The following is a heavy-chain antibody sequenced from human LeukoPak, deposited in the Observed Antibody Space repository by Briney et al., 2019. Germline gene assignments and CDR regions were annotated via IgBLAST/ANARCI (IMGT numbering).Heavy chain of an antibody. CDR2: ISSSSSYI. D-gene: IGHD5-18*01. Sequence: GGSLRLSCAASGFTFSSYSMNWVRQAPGKGLEWVSSISSSSSYIYYADSVKGRFAISRDNAKNSLYLQMNSLRAEDTAVYYCARSFRGYSFNYWGQGTLVTVSS. CDR1: GFTFSSYS. V-gene: IGHV3-21*01. CDR3: ARSFRGYSFNY. J-gene: IGHJ4*02.